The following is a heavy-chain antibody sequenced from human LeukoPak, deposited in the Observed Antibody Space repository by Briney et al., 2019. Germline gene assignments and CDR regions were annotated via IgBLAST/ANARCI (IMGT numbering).Heavy chain of an antibody. Sequence: SETLSLTCAVYGGSFSGYYWSWIRQPPGKGLEWIGEINHSGSTNYNPSLKSRVTISVDTSKNQFSLKLSSVTAADTAVYYCAAGNLNWNYLAYFDYWGQGTLVTVSS. J-gene: IGHJ4*02. CDR3: AAGNLNWNYLAYFDY. D-gene: IGHD1-7*01. V-gene: IGHV4-34*01. CDR1: GGSFSGYY. CDR2: INHSGST.